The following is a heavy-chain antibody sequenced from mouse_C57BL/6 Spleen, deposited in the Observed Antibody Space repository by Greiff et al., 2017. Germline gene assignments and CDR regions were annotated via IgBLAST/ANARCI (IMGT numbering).Heavy chain of an antibody. CDR3: ARGAAQATLPFDY. V-gene: IGHV14-2*01. CDR1: GFNIKDYY. J-gene: IGHJ2*01. CDR2: IDPEDGET. D-gene: IGHD3-2*02. Sequence: VQLQQSGAELVKPGASVKLSCTASGFNIKDYYMHWVKQRTEQGLAWIGRIDPEDGETKYAPKFQGKATITADPSSNTAYLPLSSLTSEDTAVYYCARGAAQATLPFDYWGQGTTLTVSS.